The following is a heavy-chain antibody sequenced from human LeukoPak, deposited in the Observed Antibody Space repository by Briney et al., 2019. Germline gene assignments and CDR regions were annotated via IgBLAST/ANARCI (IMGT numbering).Heavy chain of an antibody. Sequence: GGSLRLSCAASGFTFSDYYMTWIRRAPGKGLEWVSYISTTSGFTNYADSVRGRFTISRDNAKNSLFLQMNTLRPDDTAVYYCAKGSPPGGWGQGTLVTVSS. V-gene: IGHV3-11*03. CDR1: GFTFSDYY. CDR2: ISTTSGFT. J-gene: IGHJ4*02. CDR3: AKGSPPGG.